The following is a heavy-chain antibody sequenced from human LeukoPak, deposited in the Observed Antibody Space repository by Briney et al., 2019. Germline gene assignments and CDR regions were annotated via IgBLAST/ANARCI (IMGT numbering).Heavy chain of an antibody. V-gene: IGHV3-21*01. Sequence: GGSLRLSCAGSGFTFSSYSMNWVRQAPGKGLEWVSYITTSSSKIYYADSVKGRFTISRDNGKSSLYLQMNSLRVEDTAVYYCARDPNYFGSGPSWFDPWGQGTLVIVSP. CDR2: ITTSSSKI. CDR1: GFTFSSYS. CDR3: ARDPNYFGSGPSWFDP. D-gene: IGHD3-10*01. J-gene: IGHJ5*02.